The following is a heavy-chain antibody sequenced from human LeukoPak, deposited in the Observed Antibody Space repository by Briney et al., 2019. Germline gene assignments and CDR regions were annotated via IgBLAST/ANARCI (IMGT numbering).Heavy chain of an antibody. Sequence: SVKVSCKASGYTFTDYYMHWVRQAPGQGLEWMGGIIPIFGTANYAQKFQGRVTITADKSTSTAYMELSSLRSEDTAVYYCARDPVGLWFGEFDYWGQGTLVTVSS. CDR1: GYTFTDYY. J-gene: IGHJ4*02. CDR2: IIPIFGTA. V-gene: IGHV1-69*06. CDR3: ARDPVGLWFGEFDY. D-gene: IGHD3-10*01.